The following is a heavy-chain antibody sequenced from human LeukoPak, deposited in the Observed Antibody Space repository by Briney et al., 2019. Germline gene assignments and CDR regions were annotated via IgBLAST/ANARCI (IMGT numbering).Heavy chain of an antibody. CDR2: INPSGGST. Sequence: ASVKVSCKASGYTFTSHYMHWVRQAPGQGLEWMGIINPSGGSTSYAQKFQGRVTMTRDTSTSTVYMELSSLRSEDTAVYYCARTHGIREPFDYWGQGTLVTVSS. CDR1: GYTFTSHY. CDR3: ARTHGIREPFDY. J-gene: IGHJ4*02. D-gene: IGHD3-3*02. V-gene: IGHV1-46*01.